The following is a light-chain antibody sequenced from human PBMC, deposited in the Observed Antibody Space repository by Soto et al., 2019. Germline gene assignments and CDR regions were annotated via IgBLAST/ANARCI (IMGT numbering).Light chain of an antibody. V-gene: IGKV2-28*01. Sequence: DTEMTQSPLSLPVTPGEPASISCRASQSLLHSDGYNYLNWYLQKPGQSPQLLIYVGSNRACGVPDRFSGSGSGTDFTLKISTVEAEDVGVYYCMQSLHSPRTFGQGTKVEIK. CDR1: QSLLHSDGYNY. CDR2: VGS. CDR3: MQSLHSPRT. J-gene: IGKJ1*01.